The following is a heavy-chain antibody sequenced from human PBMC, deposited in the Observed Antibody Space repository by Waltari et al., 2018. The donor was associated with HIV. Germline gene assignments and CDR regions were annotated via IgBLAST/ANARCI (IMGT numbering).Heavy chain of an antibody. Sequence: QVQLVQSGAEVKKPGASVKVSCGASGNTFTAYYLHWGRQAPGQGLEWMGWINSNSGGTNSALKFQRRVTMTRDTSIRTAYMELTRLRSDDTAVYYCARGFSWLGELHRSDWYFDLWGRGTLVTVSS. J-gene: IGHJ2*01. CDR3: ARGFSWLGELHRSDWYFDL. V-gene: IGHV1-2*02. CDR1: GNTFTAYY. CDR2: INSNSGGT. D-gene: IGHD3-10*01.